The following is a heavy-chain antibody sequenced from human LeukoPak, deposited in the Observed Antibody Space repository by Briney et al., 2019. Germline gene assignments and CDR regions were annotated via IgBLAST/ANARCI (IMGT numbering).Heavy chain of an antibody. V-gene: IGHV4-39*07. J-gene: IGHJ4*02. CDR2: INYSGST. D-gene: IGHD3-22*01. Sequence: SEALSLTCTVSGGSISSSDYYWAWIRQPPGKGLEWIGSINYSGSTYYNPSLKSRVTISVDTSKNQFSLKLSSVTAADTAVYYCARELYYYDSSGYYDYWGQGTLVTVSS. CDR1: GGSISSSDYY. CDR3: ARELYYYDSSGYYDY.